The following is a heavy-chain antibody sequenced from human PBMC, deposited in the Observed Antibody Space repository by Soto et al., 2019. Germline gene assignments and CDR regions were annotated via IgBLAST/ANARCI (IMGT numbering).Heavy chain of an antibody. CDR2: ITGSGGDT. J-gene: IGHJ4*02. CDR3: ARPRGNPRDYYFDN. V-gene: IGHV3-23*01. Sequence: GGSLRLSCAASGFTFSDYAMSWVRQAPGKGLEWVSAITGSGGDTYHADSVKGRFTISRDNSKNTLFLQMNRLRAEDTAVYYCARPRGNPRDYYFDNWGQGTLVTVSS. CDR1: GFTFSDYA.